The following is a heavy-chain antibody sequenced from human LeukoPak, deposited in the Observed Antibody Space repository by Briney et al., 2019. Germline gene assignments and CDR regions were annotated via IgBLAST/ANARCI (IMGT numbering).Heavy chain of an antibody. J-gene: IGHJ4*02. CDR2: ITYSGTT. V-gene: IGHV4-39*01. Sequence: SETLSLTSTVSGGSISSSSYYWGWIRQPPGKGLEWVGSITYSGTTYYNPSLESRVTISVGTSKNQFSLKLSSVTAADTAVYYCAPAYVWGSFRTFSDWGQGTLVTVSS. D-gene: IGHD3-16*02. CDR3: APAYVWGSFRTFSD. CDR1: GGSISSSSYY.